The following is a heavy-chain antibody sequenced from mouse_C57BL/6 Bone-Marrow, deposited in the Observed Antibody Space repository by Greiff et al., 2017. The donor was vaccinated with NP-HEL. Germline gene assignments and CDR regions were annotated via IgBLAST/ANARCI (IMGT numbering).Heavy chain of an antibody. CDR2: IDPANGNT. CDR1: GFNIKNTY. CDR3: ARDYYYGSSFGYFDV. Sequence: VQLQQSVAELVRPGASVKLSCTASGFNIKNTYMHWVKQRPEQGLVWIGRIDPANGNTKYAPKFQGKATITADTSSNTAYLQLSSLTSEDTAIYYCARDYYYGSSFGYFDVWGTGTTVTVSS. D-gene: IGHD1-1*01. V-gene: IGHV14-3*01. J-gene: IGHJ1*03.